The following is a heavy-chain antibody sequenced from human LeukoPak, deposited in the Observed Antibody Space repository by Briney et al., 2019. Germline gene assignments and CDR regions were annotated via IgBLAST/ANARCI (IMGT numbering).Heavy chain of an antibody. Sequence: GGSLRLSCAASGFTFSSYWMHWVRQAPGKGLEWVAVISYDGSNKYYADSVKGRFTISRDNSKNTLYLQMNSLRAEDTAVYYCARDSDRHSYYYGSGSYYNSDWFDYWGQGTLVTVSS. D-gene: IGHD3-10*01. J-gene: IGHJ4*02. V-gene: IGHV3-30*03. CDR1: GFTFSSYW. CDR2: ISYDGSNK. CDR3: ARDSDRHSYYYGSGSYYNSDWFDY.